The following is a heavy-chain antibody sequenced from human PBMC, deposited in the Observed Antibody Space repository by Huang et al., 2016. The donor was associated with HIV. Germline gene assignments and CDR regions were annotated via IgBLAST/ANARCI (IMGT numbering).Heavy chain of an antibody. CDR2: INQSGIT. D-gene: IGHD6-13*01. CDR1: GESLSDFF. CDR3: ARGRGSSWSLFDT. J-gene: IGHJ4*02. Sequence: QVQLEQWGARLLKPSETLSLTCAVYGESLSDFFWSWIRQPPGKGLEWIGEINQSGITNYNPSLKSRVTIAVDTSKKQFSLKLKSVTAADTSMYYCARGRGSSWSLFDTWGQGSLVTVFS. V-gene: IGHV4-34*02.